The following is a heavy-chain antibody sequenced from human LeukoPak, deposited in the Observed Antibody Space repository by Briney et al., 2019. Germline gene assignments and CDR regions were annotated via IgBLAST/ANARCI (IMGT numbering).Heavy chain of an antibody. V-gene: IGHV4-59*12. Sequence: SETLSLTCTVSGGSISNYYWNWIRQPPGKGLEWIGFIYSSGTTNYNPSLKSRLSFSIDTSKNQFSLKLTSMTAADTAVYYCARGLGYCSSTSCYSRWFDPWGQGTLVTVSS. D-gene: IGHD2-2*01. CDR1: GGSISNYY. CDR2: IYSSGTT. J-gene: IGHJ5*02. CDR3: ARGLGYCSSTSCYSRWFDP.